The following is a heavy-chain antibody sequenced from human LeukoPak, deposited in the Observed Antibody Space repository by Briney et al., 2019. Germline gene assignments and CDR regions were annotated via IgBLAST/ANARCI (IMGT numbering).Heavy chain of an antibody. CDR2: IYPRSGET. CDR1: GYSFTAFY. Sequence: GASLKVSCKASGYSFTAFYIHWVRPAPGQGLEWLGLIYPRSGETNYAYKFRGRVTMTRDTSISTTYMDLGSLGSDDTAVYYCARDGEYGTGSYYRGCFDYWGQGTLVTVSS. CDR3: ARDGEYGTGSYYRGCFDY. D-gene: IGHD3-10*01. J-gene: IGHJ4*02. V-gene: IGHV1-2*02.